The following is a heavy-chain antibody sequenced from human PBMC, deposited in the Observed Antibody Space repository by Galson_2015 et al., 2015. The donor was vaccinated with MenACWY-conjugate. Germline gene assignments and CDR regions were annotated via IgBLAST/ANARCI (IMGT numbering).Heavy chain of an antibody. D-gene: IGHD6-19*01. CDR2: ISSSSSYI. CDR3: ARGVVVSSSSGAFDY. V-gene: IGHV3-21*01. CDR1: GFTFSSYS. J-gene: IGHJ4*02. Sequence: SLRLSCAASGFTFSSYSMNWVRQAPGKGLEWVSSISSSSSYIYYADSVKGRFTISRDNAKNSLYLQMNSLRAEDTAVYYCARGVVVSSSSGAFDYWGQGTLVTVSS.